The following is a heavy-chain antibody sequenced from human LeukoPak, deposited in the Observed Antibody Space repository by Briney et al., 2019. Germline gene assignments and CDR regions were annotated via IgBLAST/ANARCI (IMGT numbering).Heavy chain of an antibody. V-gene: IGHV1-69*04. D-gene: IGHD3-10*01. CDR2: IIVILGIA. J-gene: IGHJ6*02. Sequence: SVKVFCKASGGTFSNYALSWVRQAPGQGLEWMGRIIVILGIADYAQKFQGRVTITADKSTTTVYMELSSLRSQDTAVYYCARDGMLRGVIDHSGMDVWGQGTTVTVSS. CDR1: GGTFSNYA. CDR3: ARDGMLRGVIDHSGMDV.